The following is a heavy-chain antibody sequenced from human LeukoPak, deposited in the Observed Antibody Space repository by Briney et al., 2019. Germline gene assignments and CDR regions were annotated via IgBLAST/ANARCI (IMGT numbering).Heavy chain of an antibody. Sequence: PGGSLRLSCQASGFTFSHYGMHWVRQAPGKGLEWVAVIWSDATNQYYADSVKGRFTISRDNFKNTVSLQMNSLRAEDTAVYYCVKDAQRGFDYSNSLEHWGQGSLVTVSS. CDR3: VKDAQRGFDYSNSLEH. CDR2: IWSDATNQ. CDR1: GFTFSHYG. J-gene: IGHJ4*02. V-gene: IGHV3-33*06. D-gene: IGHD4-11*01.